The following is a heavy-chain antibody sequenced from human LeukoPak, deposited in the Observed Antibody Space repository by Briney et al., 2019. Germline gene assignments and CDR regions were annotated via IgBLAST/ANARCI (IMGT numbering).Heavy chain of an antibody. CDR2: IKEDGTEA. J-gene: IGHJ4*02. CDR1: GFMLSSNW. V-gene: IGHV3-7*03. CDR3: AKEGRSLQTY. Sequence: GGSLRLSCAASGFMLSSNWMSWVRLAPGKGLEWVANIKEDGTEAYYVDSVKGRFTISRDNAKNSLYLQMNSLRVEDTAVYYCAKEGRSLQTYWGQGTLVTVSS. D-gene: IGHD5-24*01.